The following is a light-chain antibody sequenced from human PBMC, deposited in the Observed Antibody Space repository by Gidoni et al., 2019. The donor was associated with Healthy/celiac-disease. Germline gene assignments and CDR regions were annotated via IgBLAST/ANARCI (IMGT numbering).Light chain of an antibody. CDR3: QHRSNWLFT. Sequence: EIVLTQSPATLSLSPGERATLSCRASQSVSRYLAWYQQKPGQAPRLLIYDASNRATGIPARFSGSGSGTDFTLTISSLEPEDFAVYYCQHRSNWLFTFGQXTKLEIK. V-gene: IGKV3-11*01. CDR2: DAS. CDR1: QSVSRY. J-gene: IGKJ2*01.